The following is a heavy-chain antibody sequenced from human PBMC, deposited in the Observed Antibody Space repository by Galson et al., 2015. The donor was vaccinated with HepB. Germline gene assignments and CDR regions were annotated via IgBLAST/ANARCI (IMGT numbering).Heavy chain of an antibody. J-gene: IGHJ4*02. D-gene: IGHD2-15*01. CDR2: ISYDGSNK. V-gene: IGHV3-30*03. CDR3: AREEGGPYYFDY. Sequence: SLRLSCAASGFTFSSYGMHWVRQAPGKGLEWVAVISYDGSNKYYADSVKGRFTISRDNSKNTLYLQMNSLRAEDTAVYYCAREEGGPYYFDYWGQGTLVTVSS. CDR1: GFTFSSYG.